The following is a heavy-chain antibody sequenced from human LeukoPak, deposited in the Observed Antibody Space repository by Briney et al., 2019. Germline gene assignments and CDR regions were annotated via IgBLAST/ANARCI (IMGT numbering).Heavy chain of an antibody. Sequence: SVKVSCKASGGTFSSYAISWVRQAPGQGLEWMGGIIPIFGTANYAQKFQGRVTITTDESTSTAYMELSSLRSEDTAVYYCAKGALGIRPDGFDIWGQGTMVTVSS. CDR1: GGTFSSYA. D-gene: IGHD3-16*01. CDR2: IIPIFGTA. CDR3: AKGALGIRPDGFDI. V-gene: IGHV1-69*05. J-gene: IGHJ3*02.